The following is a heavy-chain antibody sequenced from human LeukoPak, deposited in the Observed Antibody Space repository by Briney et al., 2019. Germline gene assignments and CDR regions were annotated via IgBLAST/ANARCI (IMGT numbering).Heavy chain of an antibody. D-gene: IGHD6-19*01. V-gene: IGHV3-7*01. J-gene: IGHJ6*03. CDR1: GFTFSSYW. CDR3: ARDTHISGWYRVYYYYMDV. Sequence: PGGSLRLSCAASGFTFSSYWMSWVRQAPGKGLEWVANIKQDGSEKYYVDSVKGRFTISRDNAKNSLYLQMNSLRAEDTAVYYCARDTHISGWYRVYYYYMDVWGKGTTVTVSS. CDR2: IKQDGSEK.